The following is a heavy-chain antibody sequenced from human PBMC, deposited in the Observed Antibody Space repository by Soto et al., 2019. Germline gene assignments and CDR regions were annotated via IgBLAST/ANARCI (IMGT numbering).Heavy chain of an antibody. V-gene: IGHV1-18*01. CDR1: GYTFTSYG. D-gene: IGHD2-15*01. Sequence: QVQLVQSGAEVKKPGASVKVSCKASGYTFTSYGISWVRRAPGQGLEWMGWISAYNGNTNYAQKLQGRVTMTTDTSTSTAYMELRSLRSDDTAVYYCASLNCSGGSCYSPLDYWGQGTLVTVSS. CDR2: ISAYNGNT. CDR3: ASLNCSGGSCYSPLDY. J-gene: IGHJ4*02.